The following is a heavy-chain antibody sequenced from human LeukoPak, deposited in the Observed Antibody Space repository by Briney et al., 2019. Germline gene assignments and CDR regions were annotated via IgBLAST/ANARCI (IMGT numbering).Heavy chain of an antibody. V-gene: IGHV3-72*01. Sequence: GGPLRLSCVASGFTFSDALMSGLRQGPGKVLEWVGRTRNKANSYTTEYAASVKGRFTISRDDSKKSLYLQMNSVKTEDTAVYYCARESGGGVLGYFDLWGRGTLVSVSS. CDR1: GFTFSDAL. CDR2: TRNKANSYTT. J-gene: IGHJ2*01. D-gene: IGHD3-10*01. CDR3: ARESGGGVLGYFDL.